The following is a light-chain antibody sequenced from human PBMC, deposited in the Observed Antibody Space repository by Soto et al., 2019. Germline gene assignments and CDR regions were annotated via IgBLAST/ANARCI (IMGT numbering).Light chain of an antibody. Sequence: DILLTQSPCTLSLSPGQRATLSCRASQSISSNFLACYQQKPGQAPRLLIYATSSRATGIPGRFSGSGAGTDFTLTISRLEPEDFAVYYCQQYSSSWTFGQGTKVDIK. CDR2: ATS. J-gene: IGKJ1*01. V-gene: IGKV3-20*01. CDR3: QQYSSSWT. CDR1: QSISSNF.